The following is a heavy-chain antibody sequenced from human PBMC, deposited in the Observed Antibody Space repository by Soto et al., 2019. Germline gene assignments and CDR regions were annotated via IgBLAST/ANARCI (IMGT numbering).Heavy chain of an antibody. D-gene: IGHD5-12*01. J-gene: IGHJ5*02. CDR2: IYWDDDK. Sequence: QITLKESGPALVKPTQTLTLTCTFSGFSLTRGVGVAWIRQPPGKALEWLALIYWDDDKRYSSSLKSRLTISKDTSKNQVVLIITNMDPVDTATYYCAHTHLATTGAFDPWGRGTLVTVSS. CDR3: AHTHLATTGAFDP. CDR1: GFSLTRGVG. V-gene: IGHV2-5*02.